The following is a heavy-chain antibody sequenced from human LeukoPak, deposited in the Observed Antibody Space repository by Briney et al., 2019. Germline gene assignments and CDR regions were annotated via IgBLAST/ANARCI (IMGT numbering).Heavy chain of an antibody. D-gene: IGHD6-13*01. CDR1: GGSISSGGYY. J-gene: IGHJ5*02. CDR3: ARTTSIAAAGTELRFDP. Sequence: SQTLSLTCTVSGGSISSGGYYWSWIRQHPGKGLEWIGYIYYSGSTYYNPSLKSRVTISVDTSKNQFSLKLSSVTAADTAVYYCARTTSIAAAGTELRFDPWGQGTLVTVSS. CDR2: IYYSGST. V-gene: IGHV4-31*03.